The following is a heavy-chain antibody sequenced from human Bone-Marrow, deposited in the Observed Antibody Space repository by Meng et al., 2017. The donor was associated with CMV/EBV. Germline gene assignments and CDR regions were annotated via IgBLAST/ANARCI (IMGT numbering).Heavy chain of an antibody. CDR3: ARETYDFWSGYYID. D-gene: IGHD3-3*01. J-gene: IGHJ4*02. CDR2: ISFDGSNK. V-gene: IGHV3-30-3*01. Sequence: GGSLRLSCAASGFTFSSYAMHWVRQAPGKGLEWVAVISFDGSNKYYADSVKGRFTISRDNSKNTLYLQMNSLRAEDTAVYYCARETYDFWSGYYIDWGQGTLVTVSS. CDR1: GFTFSSYA.